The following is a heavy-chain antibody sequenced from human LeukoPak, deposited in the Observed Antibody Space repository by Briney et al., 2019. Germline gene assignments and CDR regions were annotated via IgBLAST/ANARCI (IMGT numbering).Heavy chain of an antibody. J-gene: IGHJ4*02. CDR1: GFTFSSYA. Sequence: GGSLRLSCAASGFTFSSYAMAWVRQAPGKGLEWVSAITGSGGSTYYADSVKGRFTISRDNSKNTLYMQMSSLRAEDTAVYYCAKGDYGDCYWGQGTLVTGSS. V-gene: IGHV3-23*01. CDR2: ITGSGGST. D-gene: IGHD4-17*01. CDR3: AKGDYGDCY.